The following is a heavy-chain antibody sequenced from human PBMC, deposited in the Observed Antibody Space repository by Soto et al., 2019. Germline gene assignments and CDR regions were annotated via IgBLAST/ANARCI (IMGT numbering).Heavy chain of an antibody. Sequence: GGSLRLSCAASGFTFSSYSMNWVRQAPGKGLEWVSSISSSSSYIYYAGSVKGRFTISRDNAKNSLYLQMNSLRAEDRAGDYVARSGDGSYNDGMDVWGQGTTVTVSS. D-gene: IGHD1-1*01. V-gene: IGHV3-21*01. CDR1: GFTFSSYS. CDR3: ARSGDGSYNDGMDV. CDR2: ISSSSSYI. J-gene: IGHJ6*02.